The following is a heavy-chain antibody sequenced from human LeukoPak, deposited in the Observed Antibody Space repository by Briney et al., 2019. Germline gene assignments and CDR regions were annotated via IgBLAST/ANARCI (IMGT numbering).Heavy chain of an antibody. CDR3: ARGWDIGRYYYYMDV. Sequence: SETLSLTCTVSGGSISSYYWSWIRQPPGKGLEWIGYIYYSGGTNYNPSLKSRVTISVDTSKNQFSLKLSSVTAADTAVYYCARGWDIGRYYYYMDVWGKGITVTVSS. J-gene: IGHJ6*03. CDR1: GGSISSYY. D-gene: IGHD5-12*01. CDR2: IYYSGGT. V-gene: IGHV4-59*01.